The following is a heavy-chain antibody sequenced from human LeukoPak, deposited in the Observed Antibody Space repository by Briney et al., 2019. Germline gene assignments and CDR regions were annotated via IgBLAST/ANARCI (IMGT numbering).Heavy chain of an antibody. CDR1: GGSISSGGYS. D-gene: IGHD3-3*01. V-gene: IGHV4-30-2*01. Sequence: SETLSHTCAVSGGSISSGGYSWSWIRQPPGKGLEWIGYIYHSGSTYYNPSLKSRVTISVDRSKNQFSLKLSSVTAAATAVYYCARSTYYDFWSGYGPGGWFDPWGQGTLVTVSS. CDR3: ARSTYYDFWSGYGPGGWFDP. J-gene: IGHJ5*02. CDR2: IYHSGST.